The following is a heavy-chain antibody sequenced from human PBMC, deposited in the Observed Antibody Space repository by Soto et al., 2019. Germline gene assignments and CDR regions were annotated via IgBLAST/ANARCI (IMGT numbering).Heavy chain of an antibody. D-gene: IGHD1-26*01. J-gene: IGHJ5*02. V-gene: IGHV5-10-1*01. CDR2: IDPSDSWT. CDR3: ANLGAVGAVNWFGP. Sequence: XESLKLTWQRSAYSFSNYWSSSLLQLHGKGLEWMGRIDPSDSWTHYSPCFQGHVTISAEKSISTVYRQWSSLKASDTAMYYCANLGAVGAVNWFGPWSQRTLVIVAS. CDR1: AYSFSNYW.